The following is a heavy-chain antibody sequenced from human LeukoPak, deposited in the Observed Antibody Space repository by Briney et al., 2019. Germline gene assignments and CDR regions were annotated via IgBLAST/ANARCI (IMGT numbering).Heavy chain of an antibody. V-gene: IGHV4-59*01. Sequence: PSETLSLTCTVSVGPISGYYWSWIRQPPGKGLEWIGYIYYSGSTNYNPSLKSRVTISVDTSKNQFSLKLSSVTAADTAVYYCARDYRYCSGGSCYWDAFDIWGQGTMVTVSS. CDR1: VGPISGYY. D-gene: IGHD2-15*01. J-gene: IGHJ3*02. CDR2: IYYSGST. CDR3: ARDYRYCSGGSCYWDAFDI.